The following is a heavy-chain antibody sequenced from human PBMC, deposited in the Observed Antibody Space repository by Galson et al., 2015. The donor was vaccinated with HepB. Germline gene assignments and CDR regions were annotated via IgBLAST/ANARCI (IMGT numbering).Heavy chain of an antibody. CDR1: GFTFSSYG. CDR3: ARDDYYGSGSWREYYYGMDV. D-gene: IGHD3-10*01. V-gene: IGHV3-33*08. Sequence: SLRLSCAASGFTFSSYGMHWVRQAPGKGLEWVAVIWYDGSNKYYADSVKGRFTISRDNSKNTLYLQMNSLRAEDTAVYYCARDDYYGSGSWREYYYGMDVWGQGTTVTVSS. J-gene: IGHJ6*02. CDR2: IWYDGSNK.